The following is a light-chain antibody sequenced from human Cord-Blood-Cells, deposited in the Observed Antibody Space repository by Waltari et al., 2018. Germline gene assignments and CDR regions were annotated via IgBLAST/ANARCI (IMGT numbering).Light chain of an antibody. Sequence: EIVLTQSPGPLSLSPGERATLPCRAIQSVSSSYLAWYQQKPGQAPRLLIYGASSRATGIPDRFSGSGSGTDFTLTISRLEPEDFAVYYCQQYGSSPWTFGQGTKVEIK. J-gene: IGKJ1*01. V-gene: IGKV3-20*01. CDR1: QSVSSSY. CDR3: QQYGSSPWT. CDR2: GAS.